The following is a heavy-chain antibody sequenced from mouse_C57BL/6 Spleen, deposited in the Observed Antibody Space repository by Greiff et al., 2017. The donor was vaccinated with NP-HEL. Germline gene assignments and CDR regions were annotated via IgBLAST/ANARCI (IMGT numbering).Heavy chain of an antibody. Sequence: QVQLQQSGAELMQPGASVKLSCKATGYTFTGYWIEWVQQRPGHGLEWIGEILPGSGSTNYPETFKGKATFSADTSSNTAYMQLSSLATEDSAIYYCARSGPHANRDEGDYAMDYWGQGTSVTVSS. V-gene: IGHV1-9*01. J-gene: IGHJ4*01. CDR2: ILPGSGST. CDR3: ARSGPHANRDEGDYAMDY. CDR1: GYTFTGYW. D-gene: IGHD4-1*01.